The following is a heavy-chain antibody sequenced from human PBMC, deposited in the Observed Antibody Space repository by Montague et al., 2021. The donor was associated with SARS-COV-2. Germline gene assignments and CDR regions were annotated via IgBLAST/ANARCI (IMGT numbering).Heavy chain of an antibody. D-gene: IGHD3-16*01. CDR1: GFTFNTYG. J-gene: IGHJ4*02. CDR3: SKQWGTITTTFDY. Sequence: SLRLSCAASGFTFNTYGMSWVRQAPGQGLEWVSCISGSGGTYYAGSVKGRFAISSDTSNNTLYLQMNSLRAEDTAIYYCSKQWGTITTTFDYWGQGSLVTVSS. CDR2: ISGSGGT. V-gene: IGHV3-23*01.